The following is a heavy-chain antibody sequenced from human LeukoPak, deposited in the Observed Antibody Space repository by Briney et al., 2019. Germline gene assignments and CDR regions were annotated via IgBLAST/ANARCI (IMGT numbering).Heavy chain of an antibody. CDR2: IYYSGST. Sequence: PSETLFLTCTVSGGSISSYYWSWIRQPPGKGLEWIGYIYYSGSTNYNPSLKSRVTISVDTSKNQFSLKLSSVTAADTAVYYCARGSTYYYGSGSYYPPLYNWFDPWGQGTLVTVSS. J-gene: IGHJ5*02. CDR1: GGSISSYY. CDR3: ARGSTYYYGSGSYYPPLYNWFDP. D-gene: IGHD3-10*01. V-gene: IGHV4-59*12.